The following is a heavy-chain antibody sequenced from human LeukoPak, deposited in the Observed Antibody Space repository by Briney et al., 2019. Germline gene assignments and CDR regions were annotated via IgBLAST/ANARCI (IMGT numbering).Heavy chain of an antibody. D-gene: IGHD1-7*01. V-gene: IGHV4-34*01. Sequence: SETLSLTCAVYGGSFSGYYWSWIRQPPGKGLEWIGEINHSGSTNYNPSLKSRVTTSVDTSKNQFSLKLSSVTAADAAVYYCARKQNYYFDYWGQGTLVAVSS. CDR2: INHSGST. CDR3: ARKQNYYFDY. J-gene: IGHJ4*02. CDR1: GGSFSGYY.